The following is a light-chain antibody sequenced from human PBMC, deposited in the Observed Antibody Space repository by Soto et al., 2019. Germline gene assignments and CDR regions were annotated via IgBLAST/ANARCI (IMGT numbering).Light chain of an antibody. J-gene: IGKJ2*01. CDR2: CAS. V-gene: IGKV3-20*01. Sequence: IVLTQSPGTLALSPGERATLSCRASQSVSSSYLAWYQQKPGQAPRLLIYCASSRATGIPDSFSGSGSGTDFTLTISRLEPEDFAVYYCQKYGRSPYTFGQGTKLEIK. CDR3: QKYGRSPYT. CDR1: QSVSSSY.